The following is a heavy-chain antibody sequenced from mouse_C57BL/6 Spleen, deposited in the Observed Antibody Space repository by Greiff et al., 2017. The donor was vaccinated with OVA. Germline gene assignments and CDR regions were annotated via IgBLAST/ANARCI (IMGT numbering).Heavy chain of an antibody. J-gene: IGHJ1*03. CDR1: GFTFSDYG. CDR2: ISSGSSTI. D-gene: IGHD1-1*01. CDR3: AILYGYFDV. Sequence: DVMLVESGGGLVKPGGSLKLSCAASGFTFSDYGMHWVRQAPEKGLEWVAYISSGSSTIYYADTVKGRFTISRDNAKNTLFLQMTSLRSEDTAMYYCAILYGYFDVGGTGTTVTVSS. V-gene: IGHV5-17*01.